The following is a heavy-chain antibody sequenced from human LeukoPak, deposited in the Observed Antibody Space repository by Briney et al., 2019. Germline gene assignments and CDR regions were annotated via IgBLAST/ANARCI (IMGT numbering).Heavy chain of an antibody. Sequence: GGSLRLSCAASGFTVSSNYMSWVRQAPGKGLEWVSVIYSGGSTYYADSVKGRFTISRDNSKNTLYLQMNSLRAEDTAVYYCARLEAAAGTMFDYWGQGTLVTVSS. D-gene: IGHD6-13*01. CDR3: ARLEAAAGTMFDY. CDR2: IYSGGST. J-gene: IGHJ4*02. V-gene: IGHV3-53*01. CDR1: GFTVSSNY.